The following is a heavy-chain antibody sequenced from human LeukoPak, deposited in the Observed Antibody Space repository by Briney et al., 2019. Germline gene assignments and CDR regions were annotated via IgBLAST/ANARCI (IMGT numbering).Heavy chain of an antibody. J-gene: IGHJ4*02. D-gene: IGHD1-7*01. V-gene: IGHV3-21*01. CDR3: ARDPRGNYIFDY. Sequence: GGSLRLSCAASGFTFSSYSMNWVRQAPGKGLEWVSSISSSSGYIYYADSVKGRFTISRDNAKNSLYLQMNSLRAEDTAVYFCARDPRGNYIFDYWGQGTLVTVSS. CDR2: ISSSSGYI. CDR1: GFTFSSYS.